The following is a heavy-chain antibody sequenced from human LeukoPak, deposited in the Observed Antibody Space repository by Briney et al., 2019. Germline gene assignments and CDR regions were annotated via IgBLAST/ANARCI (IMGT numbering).Heavy chain of an antibody. V-gene: IGHV1-69*04. CDR1: GGSFDRYG. J-gene: IGHJ6*02. D-gene: IGHD2-21*02. Sequence: GASVKVSCKASGGSFDRYGVSWVRQAPGQGLGWMGRIIPLVEDAIYSQTFQGRVTISADRFTSTAYMEVRRLRPEDTAVYFCARDMSPPGVLVTADYGLDVWGQGTAVTVSS. CDR3: ARDMSPPGVLVTADYGLDV. CDR2: IIPLVEDA.